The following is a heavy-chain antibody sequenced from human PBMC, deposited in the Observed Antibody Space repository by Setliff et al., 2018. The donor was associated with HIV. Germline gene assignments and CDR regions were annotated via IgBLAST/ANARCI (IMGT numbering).Heavy chain of an antibody. V-gene: IGHV1-69-2*01. J-gene: IGHJ4*02. D-gene: IGHD1-26*01. CDR1: GYTFTDYY. CDR3: ATDPFPHSGTYHFDT. Sequence: GASVKVSCKTSGYTFTDYYIHWVQQAPGKGLEWLGRVDPEDDERIYAEKFRGRLIINADASTDTAYIELSSLTFDDTAVYYCATDPFPHSGTYHFDTWGQGTLVTVSS. CDR2: VDPEDDER.